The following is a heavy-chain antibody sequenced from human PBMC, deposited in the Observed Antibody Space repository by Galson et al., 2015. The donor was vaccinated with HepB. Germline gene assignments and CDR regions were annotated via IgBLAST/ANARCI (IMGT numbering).Heavy chain of an antibody. J-gene: IGHJ6*03. CDR2: INPGNGNT. CDR1: GYTFNTYT. V-gene: IGHV1-3*01. CDR3: ARTFDTYYMDI. Sequence: SVKVSCKASGYTFNTYTMHWVRQAPGQRLEWMGWINPGNGNTKYSQKFQGRVTITRDTSASTAYMELSSLRSEDTAVYYCARTFDTYYMDIWGTRTTVTVSS.